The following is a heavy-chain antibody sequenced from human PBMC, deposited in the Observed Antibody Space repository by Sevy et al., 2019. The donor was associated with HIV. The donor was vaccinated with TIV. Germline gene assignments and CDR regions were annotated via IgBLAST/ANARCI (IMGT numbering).Heavy chain of an antibody. V-gene: IGHV4-61*01. CDR1: GDSVSSGNYY. D-gene: IGHD3-16*01. Sequence: SETLSLTCTVSGDSVSSGNYYWSWIRQPPGKGLEWIGYHFYSGSTTYNPSLKSRVTISVDRSKNQFSLKLSSVTAADTAVYYCAGAAPAYYYATGVWGQGTTVTVSS. J-gene: IGHJ6*02. CDR3: AGAAPAYYYATGV. CDR2: HFYSGST.